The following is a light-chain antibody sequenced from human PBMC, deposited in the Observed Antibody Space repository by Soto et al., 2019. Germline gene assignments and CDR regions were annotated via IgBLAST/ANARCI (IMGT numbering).Light chain of an antibody. J-gene: IGLJ1*01. CDR1: SSDVGAYNF. CDR3: CSYAGSGTDNYV. V-gene: IGLV2-14*01. CDR2: EVT. Sequence: QSALTQPASVSGSPGQSITISCTGTSSDVGAYNFVSWYQHHPGRAPKLIIYEVTIRPSGVSNRFSGSKSGNTASLTISGLQAEDEADYYCCSYAGSGTDNYVFGSGTKVTVL.